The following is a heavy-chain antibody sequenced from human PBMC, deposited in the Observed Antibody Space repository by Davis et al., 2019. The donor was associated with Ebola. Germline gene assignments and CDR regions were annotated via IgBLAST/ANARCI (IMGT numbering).Heavy chain of an antibody. CDR1: GGSFSGNY. Sequence: SEILSLTCAVSGGSFSGNYWAWIRQSPGKGLECIGEVDDGGRVHYNPSLKSRVSISLDTSKNQFSLKVTSMTAADTAVYYCTSYDSWGQGAHVTVSS. CDR2: VDDGGRV. J-gene: IGHJ4*02. D-gene: IGHD3-16*01. V-gene: IGHV4-34*01. CDR3: TSYDS.